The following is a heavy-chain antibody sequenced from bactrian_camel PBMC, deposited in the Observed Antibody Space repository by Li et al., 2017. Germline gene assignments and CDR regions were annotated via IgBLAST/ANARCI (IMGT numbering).Heavy chain of an antibody. J-gene: IGHJ4*01. CDR2: LYTRLSYI. CDR1: EYIANTYC. V-gene: IGHV3S54*01. Sequence: HVQLVESGGGSVQAGGSLNLSCTTSEYIANTYCMGWYRQVPGKEREAVAALYTRLSYIYYADSVKGRFTISKDNAKNTLALQMDSLKPEDTAMYYCAAHLNPGFCSGGYQFTTHFYYRDQGTQVTVS. D-gene: IGHD2*01.